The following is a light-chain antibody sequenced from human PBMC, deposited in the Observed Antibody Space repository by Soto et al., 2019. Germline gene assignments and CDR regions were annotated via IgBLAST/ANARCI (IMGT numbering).Light chain of an antibody. CDR2: DAS. CDR1: QSVSSY. CDR3: QQRRT. V-gene: IGKV3-11*01. J-gene: IGKJ1*01. Sequence: EIVLTQSPATLSLSPGERATLSCRASQSVSSYLAWYQQKPGQAPRLLIYDASNRATGIPARFSGSGSETDFTLTISSREPEDFAVYYCQQRRTFGQGTKVEIK.